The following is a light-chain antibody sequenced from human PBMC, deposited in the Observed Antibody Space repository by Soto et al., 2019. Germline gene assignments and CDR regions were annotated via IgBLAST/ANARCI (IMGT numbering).Light chain of an antibody. CDR2: SND. V-gene: IGLV1-44*01. CDR1: VSNIGSNT. J-gene: IGLJ1*01. CDR3: AAWDDSLNVYV. Sequence: QSVLTQPPSASVPPGQRVTISCSGSVSNIGSNTVNWHQHLPGTAPRFLIYSNDQRPSGVPDRVSGSKSGTSASLAISGLQSEDEADYYCAAWDDSLNVYVFGTGTKVTVL.